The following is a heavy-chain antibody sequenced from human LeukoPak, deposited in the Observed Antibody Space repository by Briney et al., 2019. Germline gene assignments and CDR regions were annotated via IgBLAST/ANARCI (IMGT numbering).Heavy chain of an antibody. J-gene: IGHJ4*02. CDR2: IYYSGST. V-gene: IGHV4-39*07. CDR3: ARVHDYGDYAPLDY. D-gene: IGHD4-17*01. Sequence: SEALSLTCTVSGGSISSSSYYWGWIRQPPGKGLEWIGSIYYSGSTYYNPSLKSRVTISVDTSKNQFSLKLSSVTAADTAVYYCARVHDYGDYAPLDYWGQGTLVTVSS. CDR1: GGSISSSSYY.